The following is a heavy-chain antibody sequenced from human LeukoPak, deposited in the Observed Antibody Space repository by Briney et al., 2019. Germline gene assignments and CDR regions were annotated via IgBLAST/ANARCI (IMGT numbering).Heavy chain of an antibody. CDR3: ARERGYCSSTSCYVGY. Sequence: ASVKVSCKASGYTFTSYGISWVRQAPGQGLEWMGWINPNSGGTNYAQKFQGRVTMTRDTSISTAYMELSRLRSDDTAVYYCARERGYCSSTSCYVGYWGQGTLVTVSS. J-gene: IGHJ4*02. CDR1: GYTFTSYG. CDR2: INPNSGGT. D-gene: IGHD2-2*03. V-gene: IGHV1-2*02.